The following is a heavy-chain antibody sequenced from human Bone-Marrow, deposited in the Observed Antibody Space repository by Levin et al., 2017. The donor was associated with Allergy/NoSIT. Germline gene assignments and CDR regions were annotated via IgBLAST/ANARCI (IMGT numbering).Heavy chain of an antibody. J-gene: IGHJ6*02. CDR3: ARVFNYYDSSGIGGMDV. D-gene: IGHD3-22*01. Sequence: PGGSLRLSCAASGFTFSSYSMNWVRQAPGKGLEWVSYISSSSSTIYYADSVKGRFTISRDNAKNSLYLQMNSLRAEDTAVYYCARVFNYYDSSGIGGMDVWGQGTTVTVSS. CDR1: GFTFSSYS. V-gene: IGHV3-48*01. CDR2: ISSSSSTI.